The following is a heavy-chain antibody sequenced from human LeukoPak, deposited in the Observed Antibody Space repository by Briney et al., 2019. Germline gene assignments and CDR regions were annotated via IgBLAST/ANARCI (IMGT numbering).Heavy chain of an antibody. CDR1: GFTFHLYA. CDR3: AKVRMVRGCPDY. CDR2: ISGDGGST. V-gene: IGHV3-43*02. J-gene: IGHJ4*02. Sequence: GGSLRLSCAASGFTFHLYAMHWVRLAPGKGLEWVSLISGDGGSTYYADSVKGRFTISRDNSKNSLYLQMNSLRTEDTALYYCAKVRMVRGCPDYWGQGTLVTVSS. D-gene: IGHD3-10*01.